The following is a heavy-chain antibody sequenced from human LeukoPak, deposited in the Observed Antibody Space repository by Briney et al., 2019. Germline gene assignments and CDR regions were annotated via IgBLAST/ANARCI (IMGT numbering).Heavy chain of an antibody. V-gene: IGHV3-33*01. D-gene: IGHD7-27*01. CDR1: GFTFSSYG. CDR3: ARDRNWGCSYCSY. J-gene: IGHJ4*02. CDR2: IWFDGSNK. Sequence: GRSLRLSCAASGFTFSSYGMHWVRQAPGKGLEWVAVIWFDGSNKYYADSVKGRFTISRDNSKNTLYLQMNSLRAEDTAVYYCARDRNWGCSYCSYWGQGTLVTVSS.